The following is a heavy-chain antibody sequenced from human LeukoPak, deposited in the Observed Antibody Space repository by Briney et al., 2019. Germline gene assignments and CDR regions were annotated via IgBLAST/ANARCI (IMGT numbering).Heavy chain of an antibody. Sequence: ASVKVSCKASGYTFTSYAMHWVRQAPGQRLEWMGWINAGNGNTKYSQKFQGRVTITRDTSASTAYMELSSLRSEDTAGYYCARSAAGSVYYYYGMDVWGQGTTVTVSS. CDR3: ARSAAGSVYYYYGMDV. J-gene: IGHJ6*02. CDR1: GYTFTSYA. CDR2: INAGNGNT. V-gene: IGHV1-3*01. D-gene: IGHD6-13*01.